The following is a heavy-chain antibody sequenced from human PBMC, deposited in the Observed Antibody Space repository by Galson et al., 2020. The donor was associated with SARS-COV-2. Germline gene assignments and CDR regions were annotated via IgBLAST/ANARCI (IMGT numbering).Heavy chain of an antibody. CDR2: IWSDDIHK. J-gene: IGHJ4*02. CDR1: GFSFSTYA. Sequence: GGSLRLSCAASGFSFSTYAMHWVRQAPGEGLEWVAVIWSDDIHKYYGESVQGRFTISRDNSKNTVNLEMNSLRAEDTAVYYCTTSIIVPGTLDFWGRGTLVSVSS. CDR3: TTSIIVPGTLDF. V-gene: IGHV3-33*03. D-gene: IGHD3-22*01.